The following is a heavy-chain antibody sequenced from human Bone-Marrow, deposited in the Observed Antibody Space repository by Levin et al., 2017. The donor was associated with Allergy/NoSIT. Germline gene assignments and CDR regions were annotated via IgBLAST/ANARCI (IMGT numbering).Heavy chain of an antibody. J-gene: IGHJ4*02. CDR3: ARLSDTEDY. V-gene: IGHV1-2*02. CDR2: IDPHSGVR. CDR1: GYNFIDHN. D-gene: IGHD3-16*02. Sequence: ASVKVSCKTSGYNFIDHNIFWVRQAPGQGLEWMGWIDPHSGVRKSAQKFQGRVAMTRDTSINTAYMELSGLVSDDTAVYYCARLSDTEDYWGQGTLVTVSS.